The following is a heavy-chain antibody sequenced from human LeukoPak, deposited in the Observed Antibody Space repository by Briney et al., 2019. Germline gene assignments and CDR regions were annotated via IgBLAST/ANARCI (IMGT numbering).Heavy chain of an antibody. CDR2: INHSGST. D-gene: IGHD2-2*02. CDR1: GGSFSGYY. V-gene: IGHV4-34*01. CDR3: ARGGYCSSTSCYTTPDAFDI. Sequence: PSETLSLTCAVYGGSFSGYYWSWIRQPPGKGLEWIGEINHSGSTNYNPSLKSRVTISVDTSKNQFSLKLSSVTAADTAVYYCARGGYCSSTSCYTTPDAFDIWGQGTMVTVSS. J-gene: IGHJ3*02.